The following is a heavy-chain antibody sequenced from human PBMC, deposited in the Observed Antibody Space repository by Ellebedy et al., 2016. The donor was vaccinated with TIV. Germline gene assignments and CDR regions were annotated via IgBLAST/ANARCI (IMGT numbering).Heavy chain of an antibody. J-gene: IGHJ2*01. CDR2: IKQDGSEK. CDR3: ARRYFDL. V-gene: IGHV3-7*01. CDR1: GFTFSSYW. Sequence: GGSLRLXXAASGFTFSSYWMQWVRQAPGKGLEWVANIKQDGSEKHYVDSVRGRFTVSRDNAKNSLYLQMNSLGAEDTAVYYCARRYFDLWGRGTLVTVSS.